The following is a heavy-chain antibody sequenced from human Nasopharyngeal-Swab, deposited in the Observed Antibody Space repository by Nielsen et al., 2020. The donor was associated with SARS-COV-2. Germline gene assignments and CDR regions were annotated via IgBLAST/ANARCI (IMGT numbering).Heavy chain of an antibody. CDR2: INAGNGDI. D-gene: IGHD6-13*01. J-gene: IGHJ4*02. V-gene: IGHV1-3*01. CDR1: GYTFTGYA. Sequence: ASVKVSCKASGYTFTGYAMHWVRQAPGQSLEGRGWINAGNGDITYSQKFQGRVTLTRDTYASTAYMELFSLTSEDTAVYYCVKPAAGTYDSWGQGTLVTVSS. CDR3: VKPAAGTYDS.